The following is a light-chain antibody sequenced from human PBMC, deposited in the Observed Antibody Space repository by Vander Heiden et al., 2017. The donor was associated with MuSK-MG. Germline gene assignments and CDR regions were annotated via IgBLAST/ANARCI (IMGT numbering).Light chain of an antibody. V-gene: IGKV1-5*03. CDR2: KAS. CDR1: QSISSW. Sequence: TQSPSTLSASVGDRVTITCRASQSISSWLAWYQQKPGRAPKLLIYKASTLESGVPSRFSGSGSETEFTLTITSLQPDDLATYHCQQYYSIPLTFGGGTKVEIK. J-gene: IGKJ4*01. CDR3: QQYYSIPLT.